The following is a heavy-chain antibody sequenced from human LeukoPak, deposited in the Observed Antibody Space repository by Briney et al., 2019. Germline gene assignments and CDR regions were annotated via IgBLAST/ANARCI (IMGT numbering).Heavy chain of an antibody. CDR1: GGSISSYY. J-gene: IGHJ3*02. CDR3: ARRARITMIVVVKSAFDI. Sequence: PSETLSLTCTVSGGSISSYYWSWIRQPPGKGLEWIGYIYYSGSTNYNPSLKSRVTISVDTSKNQFSLKLSSVTAADTAVYYCARRARITMIVVVKSAFDIWGQGTMVTVSS. V-gene: IGHV4-59*12. D-gene: IGHD3-22*01. CDR2: IYYSGST.